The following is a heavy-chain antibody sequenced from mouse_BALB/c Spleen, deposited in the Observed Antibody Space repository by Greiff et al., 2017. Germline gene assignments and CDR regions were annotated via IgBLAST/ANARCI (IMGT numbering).Heavy chain of an antibody. J-gene: IGHJ2*01. CDR1: GYTFTSYW. CDR2: IYPSDTYT. Sequence: VQLQQPGAELVRPGASVKLSCKASGYTFTSYWINWVKQRPGQGLEWIGNIYPSDTYTNYNQQFKDKATLTVDKSSSTAYMQLSSPTSEDSAVYYCTREAMITTAFDYWGQGTTLTVSS. V-gene: IGHV1-69*02. D-gene: IGHD2-4*01. CDR3: TREAMITTAFDY.